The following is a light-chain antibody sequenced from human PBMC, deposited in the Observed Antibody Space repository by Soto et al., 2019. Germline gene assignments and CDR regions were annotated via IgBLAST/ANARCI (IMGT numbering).Light chain of an antibody. CDR3: ETWDSNTRV. V-gene: IGLV4-60*02. Sequence: QSVLTQSSSASASLGSSVKLTCTLSSGHSSYIIAWHQQQPGKAPRYLMNLEGSGSYNKGSGVPDRFSGSSSGADRYLTISKLQFEDEADYYCETWDSNTRVFGGGTKLTVL. CDR1: SGHSSYI. CDR2: LEGSGSY. J-gene: IGLJ3*02.